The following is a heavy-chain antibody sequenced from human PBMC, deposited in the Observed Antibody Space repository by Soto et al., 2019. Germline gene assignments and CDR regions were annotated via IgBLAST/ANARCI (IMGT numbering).Heavy chain of an antibody. V-gene: IGHV3-30*18. CDR3: AKDEGVGGTLGLFDY. J-gene: IGHJ4*02. CDR2: MSSDGSKI. Sequence: QVQLVESGGGAVQPGESLRLSCVASGFDFTYYAMHWVRQAPGKGLESVAVMSSDGSKIHHTDSVKGRFTISRDNSKNTLYLQMHSLRKEDTAVYFCAKDEGVGGTLGLFDYWGQGTLVCVSS. CDR1: GFDFTYYA. D-gene: IGHD1-26*01.